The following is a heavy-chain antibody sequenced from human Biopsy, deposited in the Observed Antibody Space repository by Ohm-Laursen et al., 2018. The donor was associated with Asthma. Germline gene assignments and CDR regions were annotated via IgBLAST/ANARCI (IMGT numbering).Heavy chain of an antibody. CDR2: IMTVFGTT. V-gene: IGHV1-69*13. CDR3: ARCQVGYSSGWSLLLKKIYYSGMDV. J-gene: IGHJ6*02. Sequence: ASVKVSCKAPGGTFSNFAISWVRQAPGQGLERLGGIMTVFGTTSYAQKFQGRVTITADESTSTAYMEVTSLRSEDTAIYYCARCQVGYSSGWSLLLKKIYYSGMDVWGQGTAVTVSS. D-gene: IGHD6-19*01. CDR1: GGTFSNFA.